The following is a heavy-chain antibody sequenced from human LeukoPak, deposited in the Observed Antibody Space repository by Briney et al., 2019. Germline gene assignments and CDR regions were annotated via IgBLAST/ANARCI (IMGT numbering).Heavy chain of an antibody. V-gene: IGHV1-24*01. Sequence: ASVNVSCKVSGYTLTELSMHWVRQAPGKGLEWMGGFDPEDGETIYAQKFQGRVTMTEDTSTDTAYMELSSLRSEDTAVYYCATGGPDDYSPDFDYWGQGTLVTVSS. J-gene: IGHJ4*02. CDR1: GYTLTELS. CDR3: ATGGPDDYSPDFDY. CDR2: FDPEDGET. D-gene: IGHD4-11*01.